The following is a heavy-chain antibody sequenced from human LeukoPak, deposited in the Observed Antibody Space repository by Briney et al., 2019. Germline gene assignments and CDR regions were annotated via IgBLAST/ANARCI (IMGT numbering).Heavy chain of an antibody. J-gene: IGHJ6*03. D-gene: IGHD3-3*01. CDR3: ARAHYYDFWSGYYRSFYYYMDV. CDR2: IYYSGST. V-gene: IGHV4-39*01. Sequence: SETLSLTCTVSGGSISSSSYYWGWIRQPPGKGLEWIGSIYYSGSTYYNPSLKSRVTISVDTSKNQFSLKLSSVTAADTAVYYCARAHYYDFWSGYYRSFYYYMDVWGKGTTVTVSS. CDR1: GGSISSSSYY.